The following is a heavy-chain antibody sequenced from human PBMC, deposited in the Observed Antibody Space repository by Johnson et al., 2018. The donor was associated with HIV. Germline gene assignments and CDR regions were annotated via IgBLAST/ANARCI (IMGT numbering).Heavy chain of an antibody. CDR3: AKHLGSDAFDI. Sequence: VQLLESGGGLVQPGGSLRLSCAASGFTFSTNAMSWVRQAPGKGLEWVSVITGDGGRTHYADSVRGRFIISRDNSKNTVYLQMNTLRADDTAVYYCAKHLGSDAFDIWGQGTLVTVSS. J-gene: IGHJ3*02. V-gene: IGHV3-23*01. CDR2: ITGDGGRT. CDR1: GFTFSTNA. D-gene: IGHD1-26*01.